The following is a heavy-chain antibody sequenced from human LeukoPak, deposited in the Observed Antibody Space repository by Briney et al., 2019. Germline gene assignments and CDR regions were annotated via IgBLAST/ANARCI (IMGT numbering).Heavy chain of an antibody. D-gene: IGHD2-15*01. J-gene: IGHJ4*02. CDR2: IEQDGSEE. V-gene: IGHV3-7*03. CDR3: AKDEGSGTWHY. CDR1: GFTFNMFW. Sequence: GGSLRLSCAASGFTFNMFWMTWVRQAPGKGLEWVANIEQDGSEENYGDSVKGRFTISRDNAKNSLYLQMNSLRAEDTAVYYCAKDEGSGTWHYWGRGTLVTVSS.